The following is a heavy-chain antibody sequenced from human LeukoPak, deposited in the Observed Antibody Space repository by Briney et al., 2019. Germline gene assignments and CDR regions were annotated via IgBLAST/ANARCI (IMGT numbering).Heavy chain of an antibody. CDR2: IHYSGSG. Sequence: SETLSLTCAVYGGSFSGYYWSWIRQSPGKGLEWVAEIHYSGSGSYNPSLKSRVTISGDPSKNQVSLMMTSVTAADTAEYYCARGILSGYYFGSWGQGCLVTVSS. CDR1: GGSFSGYY. CDR3: ARGILSGYYFGS. V-gene: IGHV4-34*01. J-gene: IGHJ4*02. D-gene: IGHD2-8*02.